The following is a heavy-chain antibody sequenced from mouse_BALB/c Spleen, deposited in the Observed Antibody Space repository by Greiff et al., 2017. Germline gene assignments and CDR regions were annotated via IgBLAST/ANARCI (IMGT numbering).Heavy chain of an antibody. V-gene: IGHV5-12-1*01. D-gene: IGHD2-2*01. CDR2: ISSGGGST. CDR3: ARHGDYGYDAWFAY. J-gene: IGHJ3*01. CDR1: GFAFSSYD. Sequence: EVKLVESGGGLVKPGGSLKLSCAASGFAFSSYDMSWVRQTPEKRLEWVAYISSGGGSTYYPDTVKGRFTISRDNAKNTLYLQMSSLKSEDTAMYYCARHGDYGYDAWFAYWGQGTLVTVSA.